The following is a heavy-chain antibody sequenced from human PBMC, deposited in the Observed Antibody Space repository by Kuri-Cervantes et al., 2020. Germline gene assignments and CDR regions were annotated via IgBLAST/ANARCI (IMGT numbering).Heavy chain of an antibody. D-gene: IGHD3-10*01. V-gene: IGHV4-4*07. Sequence: SETLSLTCTVSGDSTSSYQWSWIRQPAGKGLEWIGRIYTSGSTNYNPSLKSRVTISVDKSKNQFSLKLSSVTAADTAVYYCARVYGSGRTQFDPWGQGTLVTVSS. CDR1: GDSTSSYQ. CDR2: IYTSGST. CDR3: ARVYGSGRTQFDP. J-gene: IGHJ5*02.